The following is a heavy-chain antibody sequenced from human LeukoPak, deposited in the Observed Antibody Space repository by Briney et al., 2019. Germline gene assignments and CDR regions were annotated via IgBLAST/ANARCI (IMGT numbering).Heavy chain of an antibody. CDR2: IHYIRNT. Sequence: NPSETLSLTCTVSGASVGSAGYYWSWIRQPPGGGLEWIGYIHYIRNTNYNPSLKSRVTMSLDPSKNQFSLKLNSVTAADTAVYYCARTQSQSGTYRYYFGYWGQGTLVTVSS. CDR1: GASVGSAGYY. CDR3: ARTQSQSGTYRYYFGY. D-gene: IGHD1-26*01. J-gene: IGHJ4*02. V-gene: IGHV4-61*08.